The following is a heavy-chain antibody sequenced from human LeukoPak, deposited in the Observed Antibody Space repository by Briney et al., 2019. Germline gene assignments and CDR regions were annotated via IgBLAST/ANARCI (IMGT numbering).Heavy chain of an antibody. D-gene: IGHD2-15*01. CDR2: INHSGST. V-gene: IGHV4-34*01. J-gene: IGHJ6*03. CDR3: ARLRAWSREGGGYYYYYMDV. CDR1: GGSFSGYY. Sequence: SETLSLTCAVYGGSFSGYYWSWIRQPPGKGLEWIGEINHSGSTNYNPSLKSRVTIPVDTSKNQFSLKLSSVTAADTAVYYCARLRAWSREGGGYYYYYMDVWGKGTTVTISS.